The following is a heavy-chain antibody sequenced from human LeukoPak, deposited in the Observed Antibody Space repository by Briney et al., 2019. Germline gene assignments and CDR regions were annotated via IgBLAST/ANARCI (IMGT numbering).Heavy chain of an antibody. D-gene: IGHD3-10*01. CDR1: GYSISSGYY. CDR2: IYHSGST. CDR3: ARKKYYYGSGSYFVDWFDP. Sequence: SETLSLTCTVSGYSISSGYYWGWIRPPPGKGLEWIGSIYHSGSTYYNPSLKSRVTISVDTSKNQFSLKLSSVTAADTAVYYCARKKYYYGSGSYFVDWFDPWGQGTLVTVSS. V-gene: IGHV4-38-2*02. J-gene: IGHJ5*02.